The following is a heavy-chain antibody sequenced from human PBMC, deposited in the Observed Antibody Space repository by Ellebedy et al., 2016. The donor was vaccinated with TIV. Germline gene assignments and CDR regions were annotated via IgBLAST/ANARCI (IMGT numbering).Heavy chain of an antibody. D-gene: IGHD5-12*01. J-gene: IGHJ4*02. CDR1: GFTVSSNY. CDR3: ARQGRDQRATAFDY. V-gene: IGHV3-66*04. CDR2: IYSGGST. Sequence: GESLKISXAASGFTVSSNYMSWVRQAPGKGLEWVSVIYSGGSTYYADSVKGRFTISRDNAKNSLYLQMNSLRAEDTAVYYCARQGRDQRATAFDYWGQGTLVTVSS.